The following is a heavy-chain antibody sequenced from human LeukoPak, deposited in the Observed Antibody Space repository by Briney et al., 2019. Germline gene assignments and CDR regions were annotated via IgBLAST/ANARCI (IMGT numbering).Heavy chain of an antibody. D-gene: IGHD1-14*01. CDR3: ARRDPTTPKFDY. Sequence: PGGSRRLSCTGSGFTFSNYGMSWVRQAPGKGLEWVSGTSGGGESTYYIDSVKGRFIITRDNSKKTLYLQMNSLRAEDTAVYYCARRDPTTPKFDYWGQGTLVIVSS. CDR2: TSGGGEST. J-gene: IGHJ4*02. CDR1: GFTFSNYG. V-gene: IGHV3-23*01.